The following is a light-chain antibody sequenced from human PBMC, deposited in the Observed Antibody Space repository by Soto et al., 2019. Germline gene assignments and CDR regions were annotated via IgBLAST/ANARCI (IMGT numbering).Light chain of an antibody. J-gene: IGKJ2*01. CDR2: DTS. CDR1: QSVSSN. Sequence: EIVLTQSPATLSVSPGERATLSCRASQSVSSNLAWYQQKPGQAPRLLIYDTSSRATGFPARFSGSGSGTEFTLTISSLQSEDIAVYYCHQYNSWPPYTFGQGTKVEIK. CDR3: HQYNSWPPYT. V-gene: IGKV3-15*01.